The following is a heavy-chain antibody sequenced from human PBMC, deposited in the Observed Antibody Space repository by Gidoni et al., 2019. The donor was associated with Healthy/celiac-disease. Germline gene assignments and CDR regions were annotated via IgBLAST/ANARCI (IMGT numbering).Heavy chain of an antibody. Sequence: QVQLQASGPGLVKPSETLSLTCTVSGGSISSYYWSWTRQPPGKGLEWIGYIYYSGSTNYNPSLKSRVTISVDTSKNQFSLKLSSVAAADTAVYYCARHSYDFWSGYDRTRPRNNWFDPWGQGTLVTVSS. CDR1: GGSISSYY. CDR2: IYYSGST. D-gene: IGHD3-3*01. V-gene: IGHV4-59*08. J-gene: IGHJ5*02. CDR3: ARHSYDFWSGYDRTRPRNNWFDP.